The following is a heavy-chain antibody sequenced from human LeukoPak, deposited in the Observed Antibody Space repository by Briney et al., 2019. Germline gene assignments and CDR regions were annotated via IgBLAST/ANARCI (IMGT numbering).Heavy chain of an antibody. CDR3: ARDLGAAAGNGNFDY. J-gene: IGHJ4*02. V-gene: IGHV1-18*01. D-gene: IGHD6-13*01. Sequence: ASVKVSCKASGYTFTSYGISWGRQAPGQGLDGMGWISAYNGNTNYTQKLQGRVTMTTDTSTSTAYMELRSLRSADTAVYYCARDLGAAAGNGNFDYWGQGTLVTVSS. CDR1: GYTFTSYG. CDR2: ISAYNGNT.